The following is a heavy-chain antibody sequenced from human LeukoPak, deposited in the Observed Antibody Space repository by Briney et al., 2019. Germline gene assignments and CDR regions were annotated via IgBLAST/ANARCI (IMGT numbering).Heavy chain of an antibody. D-gene: IGHD3-3*01. CDR1: GITFSSYS. CDR2: ISDSGTTI. CDR3: ARRTTIFGVGYYMDV. J-gene: IGHJ6*03. V-gene: IGHV3-48*01. Sequence: PGGSLRLSRAASGITFSSYSMNWVRQAPGKGLEWVSYISDSGTTIYYADSVKGRFTISRSSAWSSLYLQMSSLRAEDTAVYYCARRTTIFGVGYYMDVWGKGTTVTVSS.